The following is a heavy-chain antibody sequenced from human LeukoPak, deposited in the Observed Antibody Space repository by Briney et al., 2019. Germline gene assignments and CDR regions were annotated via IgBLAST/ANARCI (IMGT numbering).Heavy chain of an antibody. V-gene: IGHV4-59*01. Sequence: SETLSLTCSVSGVSIRTYYWNWIRQPPGKGPEWLGYIYRGSTNFYPSFESRVSISVDTSKNQFSLKLTSVTAADTAVYYCARGGDFEIDYWGQGILVTVSS. J-gene: IGHJ4*02. CDR2: IYRGST. D-gene: IGHD3-16*01. CDR1: GVSIRTYY. CDR3: ARGGDFEIDY.